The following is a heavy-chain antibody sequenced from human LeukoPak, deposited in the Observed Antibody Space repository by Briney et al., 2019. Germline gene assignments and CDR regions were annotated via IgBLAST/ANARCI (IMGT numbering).Heavy chain of an antibody. Sequence: GASVKVSCKASGYTFTTYDITWVRQATGQGLEWMGWMNPNSGDTAYAQKFQGRVAMTRDTSISTAYMEMSSLRYEDTAVYYCARGLGDYYDTSGYHYAVPAHWGQGTLVTVSS. D-gene: IGHD3-22*01. CDR1: GYTFTTYD. J-gene: IGHJ4*02. CDR2: MNPNSGDT. V-gene: IGHV1-8*01. CDR3: ARGLGDYYDTSGYHYAVPAH.